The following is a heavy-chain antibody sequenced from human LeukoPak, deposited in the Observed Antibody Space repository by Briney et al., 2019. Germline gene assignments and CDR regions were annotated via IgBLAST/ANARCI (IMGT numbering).Heavy chain of an antibody. J-gene: IGHJ5*02. CDR1: GFTFSDYY. Sequence: GGSLRLSCAASGFTFSDYYMSWIRQAPGKGLEWVSYISSSGSTIYYADSVKGRFTISRDNAKNSLYLQMNSLRAEDTAVYYCARDYYDSGSYPRGFDAWGQGTLVTVSS. CDR2: ISSSGSTI. CDR3: ARDYYDSGSYPRGFDA. V-gene: IGHV3-11*01. D-gene: IGHD3-10*01.